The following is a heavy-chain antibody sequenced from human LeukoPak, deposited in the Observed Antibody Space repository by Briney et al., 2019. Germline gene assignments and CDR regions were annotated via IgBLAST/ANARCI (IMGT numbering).Heavy chain of an antibody. J-gene: IGHJ4*02. D-gene: IGHD3-3*01. CDR3: ARHVLRSGSDY. Sequence: KASETLSLTCAVYGGSFSGYYWSWIRQPPGKGLEWIGEINHSGSTNYNPSLKSRVTISVDTSKNQFSLKLSSVTAADTAVYYCARHVLRSGSDYWGQGTLVTVSS. CDR2: INHSGST. V-gene: IGHV4-34*01. CDR1: GGSFSGYY.